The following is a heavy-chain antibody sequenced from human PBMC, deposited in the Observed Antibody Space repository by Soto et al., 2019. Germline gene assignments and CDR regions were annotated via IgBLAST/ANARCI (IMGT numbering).Heavy chain of an antibody. J-gene: IGHJ5*02. V-gene: IGHV4-30-4*01. D-gene: IGHD2-2*01. CDR1: GGSISSGDYY. Sequence: PSETLSLTCTVSGGSISSGDYYWSWIRQPPGKGLEWIGYIYYSGSTYYNPSLKSRVTISVDMSKNQFSLKLSSVTAADTAVYYCARVGDCISTSCYFWFDPWGQGTLVTVSS. CDR3: ARVGDCISTSCYFWFDP. CDR2: IYYSGST.